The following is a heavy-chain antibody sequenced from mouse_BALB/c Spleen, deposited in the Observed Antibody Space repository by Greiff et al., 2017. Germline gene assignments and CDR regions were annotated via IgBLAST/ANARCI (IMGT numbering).Heavy chain of an antibody. CDR2: IYPGNVNT. D-gene: IGHD1-1*01. CDR3: ARWGHYYGSSYAAMDY. CDR1: GYTFTSYY. V-gene: IGHV1S56*01. J-gene: IGHJ4*01. Sequence: QVQLKESGPELVKPGASVRISCKASGYTFTSYYIHWVKQRPGQGLEWIGWIYPGNVNTKYNEKFKGKATLTADKSSSTAYMQLSSLTSEDSAVYFCARWGHYYGSSYAAMDYWGQGTSVTVSS.